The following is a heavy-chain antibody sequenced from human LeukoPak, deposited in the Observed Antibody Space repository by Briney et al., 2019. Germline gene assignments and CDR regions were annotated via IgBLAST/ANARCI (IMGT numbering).Heavy chain of an antibody. CDR3: AKDKQTVTYYFDY. CDR1: GFTFSSYA. CDR2: ISGSGSST. D-gene: IGHD4-17*01. Sequence: GGSLRLSCAASGFTFSSYAMSWVRQAPGKGLEWVSAISGSGSSTLYADSVKGRFTISRDNSKNTLYLQVNSLRAEDTAVYYRAKDKQTVTYYFDYWGQGTLVTVSS. J-gene: IGHJ4*02. V-gene: IGHV3-23*01.